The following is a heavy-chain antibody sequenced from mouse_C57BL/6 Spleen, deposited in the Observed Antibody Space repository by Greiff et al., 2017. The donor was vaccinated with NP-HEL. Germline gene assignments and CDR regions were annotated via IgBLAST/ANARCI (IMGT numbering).Heavy chain of an antibody. CDR3: ARLYDGYPLFDY. CDR2: INYDGSST. D-gene: IGHD2-3*01. Sequence: EVQLQESEGGLVQPGSSMKLSCTASGFTFSDYYMAWVRQVPEKGLEWVANINYDGSSTYYLDSLKSRFIISRDNAKNILYLQMSSLKSEDTATYYCARLYDGYPLFDYWGQGTTLTVSS. J-gene: IGHJ2*01. CDR1: GFTFSDYY. V-gene: IGHV5-16*01.